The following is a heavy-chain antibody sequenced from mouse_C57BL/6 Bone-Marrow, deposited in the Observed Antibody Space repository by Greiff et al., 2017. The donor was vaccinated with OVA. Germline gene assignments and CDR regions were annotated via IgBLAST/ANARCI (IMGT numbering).Heavy chain of an antibody. V-gene: IGHV1-52*01. CDR3: ARAPPYYYDSSHDY. D-gene: IGHD1-1*01. CDR1: GYTFTSYW. Sequence: QVQLQQPGAELVRPGSSVKLSCKASGYTFTSYWMHWVKQRPIQGLEWIGNIDPSDSETHYNQKFKDKATLTVDKPASTAYMQLSSLTSEDSAVYYGARAPPYYYDSSHDYWGQGTTLTVSS. CDR2: IDPSDSET. J-gene: IGHJ2*01.